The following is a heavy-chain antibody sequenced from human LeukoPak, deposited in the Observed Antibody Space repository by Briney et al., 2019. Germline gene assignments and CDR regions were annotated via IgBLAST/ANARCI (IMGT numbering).Heavy chain of an antibody. J-gene: IGHJ4*02. Sequence: GGSLRLSCAASGFTFSTSAMHWVRQAPGKGLEWVAFIKFDGSNKYYADSVKGRFTISRDNSKNTLYLQMNTLRAEDTAVYYCAGGYSFGFASWGQGTLVAVSP. CDR2: IKFDGSNK. CDR3: AGGYSFGFAS. D-gene: IGHD5-18*01. CDR1: GFTFSTSA. V-gene: IGHV3-30*02.